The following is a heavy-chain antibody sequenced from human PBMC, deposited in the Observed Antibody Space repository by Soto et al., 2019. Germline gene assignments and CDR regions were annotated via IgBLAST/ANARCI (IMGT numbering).Heavy chain of an antibody. Sequence: QVQLVQSGAEVKKPGSSVKVSCKASGGTFSSYTISWVRQAPGQGLEWMGRIIPILGIANYAQKFQGRVTSTADKSTSTAYMELSSLRSEDPAVYYCAHCGGDCYSFDYWGQGTLVTVSS. J-gene: IGHJ4*02. CDR1: GGTFSSYT. D-gene: IGHD2-21*02. CDR2: IIPILGIA. CDR3: AHCGGDCYSFDY. V-gene: IGHV1-69*02.